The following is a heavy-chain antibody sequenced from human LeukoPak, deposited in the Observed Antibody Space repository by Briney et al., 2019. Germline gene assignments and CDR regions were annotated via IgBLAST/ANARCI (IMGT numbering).Heavy chain of an antibody. V-gene: IGHV1-8*03. CDR1: GYTFTSYD. J-gene: IGHJ5*02. CDR2: MNPNSGNT. D-gene: IGHD3/OR15-3a*01. Sequence: ASVKVSCKASGYTFTSYDINWVRQATGQGLEWLGWMNPNSGNTGYAQKFQGRVTITRNTSISTAYMELSSLTSEDTAVYYCARGRDWRRGFDPWGQGTLFTVSS. CDR3: ARGRDWRRGFDP.